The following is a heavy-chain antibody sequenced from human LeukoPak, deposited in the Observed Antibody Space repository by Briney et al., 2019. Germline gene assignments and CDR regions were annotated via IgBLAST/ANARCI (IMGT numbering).Heavy chain of an antibody. J-gene: IGHJ4*02. CDR1: GFTLSSYW. D-gene: IGHD3-10*01. CDR2: IKQDGGEK. CDR3: ARGAYGPGSFPFDC. Sequence: PGGPLRLSCAASGFTLSSYWISWVRQAPGKGLEWVANIKQDGGEKYYLESVRGRFTISRDNAKNSLFLQMNSLRAEDTAVYYCARGAYGPGSFPFDCWGQGTLVTVSS. V-gene: IGHV3-7*01.